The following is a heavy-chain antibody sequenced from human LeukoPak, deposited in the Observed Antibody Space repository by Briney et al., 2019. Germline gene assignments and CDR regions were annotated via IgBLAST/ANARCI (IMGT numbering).Heavy chain of an antibody. J-gene: IGHJ3*02. V-gene: IGHV3-7*05. Sequence: GGSLRLSCAASGFTFSTYWMSWVRQVPGKGLELVAYIKPDGSEEYYVDSVKGRFTISRDNAKNSLYLQMNSLRGEDAAVYFCARVARYTFDIWGQGTMVTVSS. CDR3: ARVARYTFDI. CDR2: IKPDGSEE. D-gene: IGHD5-18*01. CDR1: GFTFSTYW.